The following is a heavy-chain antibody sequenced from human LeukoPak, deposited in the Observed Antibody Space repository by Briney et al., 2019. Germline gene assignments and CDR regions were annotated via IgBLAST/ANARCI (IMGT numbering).Heavy chain of an antibody. V-gene: IGHV3-7*01. CDR2: IKQDGSKK. J-gene: IGHJ4*02. Sequence: GGSLRLSCVASGFPFSSYWMIWVRQAPGKGLEWVANIKQDGSKKSYVDSVKGRFTISRDNAKNTLYLQMNSLRDDDTAVYYCVRDNGGEHLWGQGTLVTVSS. CDR1: GFPFSSYW. D-gene: IGHD3-16*01. CDR3: VRDNGGEHL.